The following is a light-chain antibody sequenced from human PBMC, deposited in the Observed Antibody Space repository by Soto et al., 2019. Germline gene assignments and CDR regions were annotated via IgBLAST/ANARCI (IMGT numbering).Light chain of an antibody. CDR3: QQFNSYPQDT. CDR1: QGISST. CDR2: DAS. J-gene: IGKJ2*01. Sequence: AIQLTQSPSSLSASVGDRVTITCRASQGISSTLAWYQQKPGKAPKLLIYDASSLESGVPSRFSGSGSGTDFTLTISSLQTEDFATYYCQQFNSYPQDTFGQGTKLEIK. V-gene: IGKV1-13*02.